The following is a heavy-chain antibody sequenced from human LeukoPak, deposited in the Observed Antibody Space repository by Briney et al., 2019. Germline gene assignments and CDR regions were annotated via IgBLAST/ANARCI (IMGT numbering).Heavy chain of an antibody. V-gene: IGHV3-23*01. J-gene: IGHJ4*02. Sequence: GGPLRLLCAACGLTFRSYAMRGVRQARGKGGEGVSAMSGSGGSTYYPDSVKGRFTISRDNSKNTLYLQMNSLRAEDTAVYYCAKDQSMVRRFITGGNWGQGTLVTVSS. CDR3: AKDQSMVRRFITGGN. CDR2: MSGSGGST. CDR1: GLTFRSYA. D-gene: IGHD3-10*01.